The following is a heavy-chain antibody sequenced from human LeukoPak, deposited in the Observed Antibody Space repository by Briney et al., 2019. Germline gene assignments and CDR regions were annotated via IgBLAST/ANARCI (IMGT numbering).Heavy chain of an antibody. CDR3: ARAPRLGYCSSTSCYGYYYYYYMDV. CDR1: GGTFSSYA. V-gene: IGHV1-69*05. Sequence: GASVKVSCKASGGTFSSYAISWVRQAPGQGLEWMGGIIPIFGTANYAQKFQGRVTMTRDTSISTAYMELSRLRSDDTAVYYCARAPRLGYCSSTSCYGYYYYYYMDVWGKGTTVTVSS. CDR2: IIPIFGTA. J-gene: IGHJ6*03. D-gene: IGHD2-2*01.